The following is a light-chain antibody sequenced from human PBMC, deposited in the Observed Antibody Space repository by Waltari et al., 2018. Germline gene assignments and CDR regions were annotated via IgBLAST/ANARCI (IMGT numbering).Light chain of an antibody. CDR3: QQGSAFPPT. Sequence: EIQMTQSPSSVSASVGDRVTITGRASQAISSWLAWYQQKPGNSPNLLIYHASNLQSGVPSRFSGSGSGTDFTLTISSLRPEDSATYYCQQGSAFPPTFGQGTKVEVK. V-gene: IGKV1-12*01. J-gene: IGKJ1*01. CDR2: HAS. CDR1: QAISSW.